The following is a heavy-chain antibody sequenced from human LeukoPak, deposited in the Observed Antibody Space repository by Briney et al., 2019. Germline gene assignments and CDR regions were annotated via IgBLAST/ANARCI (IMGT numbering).Heavy chain of an antibody. J-gene: IGHJ4*02. Sequence: ASVRVSCKASGYTFTSSDINWVRQAAGQGLEWMGWINPNSGRTGYAQKFQGRVTMTANTSISTAYMELRYLRFDDTAVYYCARGRSGLAAAGTYDYWGQGTLITVSS. CDR1: GYTFTSSD. V-gene: IGHV1-8*01. CDR3: ARGRSGLAAAGTYDY. D-gene: IGHD6-13*01. CDR2: INPNSGRT.